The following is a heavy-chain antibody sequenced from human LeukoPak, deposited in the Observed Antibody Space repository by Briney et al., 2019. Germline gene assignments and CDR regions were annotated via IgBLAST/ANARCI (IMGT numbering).Heavy chain of an antibody. CDR1: GFTFSSSA. CDR2: ISGSGGST. D-gene: IGHD2-21*02. J-gene: IGHJ4*02. V-gene: IGHV3-23*01. Sequence: GGSLRLSCAASGFTFSSSAMSWVRQAPGKGLEWVSAISGSGGSTYYADSVKGRFTLSRDNSKNTLYLQMNSLRAEDTAVYYCASANCGGDCYISAYWGQGTLVTVSS. CDR3: ASANCGGDCYISAY.